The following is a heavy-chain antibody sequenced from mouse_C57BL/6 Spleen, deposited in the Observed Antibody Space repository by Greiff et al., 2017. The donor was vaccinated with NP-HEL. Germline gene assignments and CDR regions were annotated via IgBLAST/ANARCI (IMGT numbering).Heavy chain of an antibody. CDR2: ISYDGSN. CDR1: GYSITSGYY. Sequence: ESGPGLVKPSPSLSLTCSVTGYSITSGYYWNWIRQFPGNKLEWMGYISYDGSNNYNPTLKNRISITLDTSQNQFFRKLNAVTTEDTATYYWARGSTVVAEHALDYWGQGTSVTVSS. V-gene: IGHV3-6*01. J-gene: IGHJ4*01. D-gene: IGHD1-1*01. CDR3: ARGSTVVAEHALDY.